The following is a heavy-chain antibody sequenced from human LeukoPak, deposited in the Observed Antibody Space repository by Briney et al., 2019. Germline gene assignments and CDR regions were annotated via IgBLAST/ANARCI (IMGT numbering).Heavy chain of an antibody. D-gene: IGHD6-13*01. Sequence: SETLSLTCAVYGGSFSGYYWSWIRQPPGKGLEWIGEINHSGSTNYNPSLKSRVTISVDTSKNQFSLKLSSVTAADTAVYYCARVSQLGLDYWGQGTLVTVSS. CDR1: GGSFSGYY. CDR3: ARVSQLGLDY. J-gene: IGHJ4*02. CDR2: INHSGST. V-gene: IGHV4-34*01.